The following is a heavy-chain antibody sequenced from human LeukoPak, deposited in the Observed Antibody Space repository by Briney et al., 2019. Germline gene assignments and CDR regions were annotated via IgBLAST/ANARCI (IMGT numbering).Heavy chain of an antibody. Sequence: PSETLSLTCTVSGGSISSYYWSWLRQPAGKGLEWFGRIYTSGSTNYNPSLKSRVTMSVDTSKNQFSLKLSSVTAADTAVYYCARDFRLDYWARGTRVTVST. CDR3: ARDFRLDY. J-gene: IGHJ4*02. CDR1: GGSISSYY. V-gene: IGHV4-4*07. CDR2: IYTSGST.